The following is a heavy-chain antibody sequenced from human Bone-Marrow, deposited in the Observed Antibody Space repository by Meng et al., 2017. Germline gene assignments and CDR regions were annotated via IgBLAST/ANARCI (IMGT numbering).Heavy chain of an antibody. CDR1: GGSFSGYY. D-gene: IGHD4-17*01. Sequence: SETLSLTCAVYGGSFSGYYWSWIRQPPGKGLEWIGEINHSGSTNYNPSLKSRVTISVDTSKNQFSLKLSSVTAADTAVYYCVRIRVTTGNSRWDRHYYGMDVWGQGTTVTVSS. CDR3: VRIRVTTGNSRWDRHYYGMDV. CDR2: INHSGST. V-gene: IGHV4-34*01. J-gene: IGHJ6*02.